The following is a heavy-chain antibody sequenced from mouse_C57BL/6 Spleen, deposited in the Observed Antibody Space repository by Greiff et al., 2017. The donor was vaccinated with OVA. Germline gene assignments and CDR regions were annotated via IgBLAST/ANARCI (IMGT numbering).Heavy chain of an antibody. V-gene: IGHV5-17*01. CDR1: GFTFSDYG. CDR3: ARGETGTVDY. D-gene: IGHD4-1*01. CDR2: ISSGSSTI. Sequence: EVKLVESGGGLVKPGGSLKLSCAASGFTFSDYGMHWVRQAPEKGLEWVAYISSGSSTIYYADTVKGRFTISRDNAKNTLFLQMTSLRSEDTAMYYCARGETGTVDYWGQGTTLTVSS. J-gene: IGHJ2*01.